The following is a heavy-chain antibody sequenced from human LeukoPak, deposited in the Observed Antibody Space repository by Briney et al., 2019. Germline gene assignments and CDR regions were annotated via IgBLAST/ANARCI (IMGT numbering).Heavy chain of an antibody. V-gene: IGHV1-46*01. D-gene: IGHD5-24*01. CDR3: ARVQVVAMAIIFDAFDI. J-gene: IGHJ3*02. Sequence: GASVKVSCKASGYTFTDHYMHWVRQAPGQGLEWMGIINPGGGSTSYAQKFQGRVTMTRDTSTSTVYMELSSLRSEDTAVYYCARVQVVAMAIIFDAFDIWGQGTMVTVSS. CDR2: INPGGGST. CDR1: GYTFTDHY.